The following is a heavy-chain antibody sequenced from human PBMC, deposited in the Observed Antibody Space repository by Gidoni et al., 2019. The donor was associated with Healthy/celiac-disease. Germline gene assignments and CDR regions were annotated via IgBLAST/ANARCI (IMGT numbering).Heavy chain of an antibody. D-gene: IGHD1-26*01. CDR2: IDWDDDK. V-gene: IGHV2-70*15. J-gene: IGHJ3*02. Sequence: QVTLKESGPALVKPTQTLTLTCTFSGFSLSTSGMCASWIRQPPGKALEWLARIDWDDDKYYSTSLKTRLTISKDTSKNQVVLTMTNMDPVDTATYYCARILAGATKGGAFDIWGQGTMVTVSS. CDR3: ARILAGATKGGAFDI. CDR1: GFSLSTSGMC.